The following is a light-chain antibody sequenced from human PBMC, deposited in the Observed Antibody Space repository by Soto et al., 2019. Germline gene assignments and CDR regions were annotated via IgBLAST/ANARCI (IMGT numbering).Light chain of an antibody. J-gene: IGKJ2*01. V-gene: IGKV1-33*01. CDR2: DTS. CDR3: QQFDSAPYT. Sequence: DIQMTQSPSPLAASVGDRVTITCQASQDISNYLNWYQQKPGKAPKLLIYDTSHVETGVQSGFSGIGSGIDFTLTISALQPEDIAIYYCQQFDSAPYTFGQGTKLEIK. CDR1: QDISNY.